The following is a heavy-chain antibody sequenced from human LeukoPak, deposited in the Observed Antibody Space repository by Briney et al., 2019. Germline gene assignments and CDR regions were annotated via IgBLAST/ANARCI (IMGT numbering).Heavy chain of an antibody. CDR1: GYTFTSYY. D-gene: IGHD4-23*01. Sequence: ASVNVSCKASGYTFTSYYMHWVRQAPGQGLEWMGIINPSGGSTSYAQKFQGRVTMTRDTSTSTVYMELSSLRSEDTAVYYCARGPGHDYGGEWFDPWGQGTLVTVSS. J-gene: IGHJ5*02. CDR3: ARGPGHDYGGEWFDP. CDR2: INPSGGST. V-gene: IGHV1-46*01.